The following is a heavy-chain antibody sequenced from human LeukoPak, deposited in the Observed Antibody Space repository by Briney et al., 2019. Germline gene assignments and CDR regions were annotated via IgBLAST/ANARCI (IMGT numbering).Heavy chain of an antibody. V-gene: IGHV3-23*01. CDR2: ISGSGGST. Sequence: GGSLRLSCAASGFTFSSYAMSWVRQAPGKGLEWVSAISGSGGSTYYADSVKGRVTISRDNSKNTLYLQMNSLRAEDTAVYYCAKVRYFDWLLYYFDYWGQGTLVTVSS. CDR3: AKVRYFDWLLYYFDY. CDR1: GFTFSSYA. J-gene: IGHJ4*02. D-gene: IGHD3-9*01.